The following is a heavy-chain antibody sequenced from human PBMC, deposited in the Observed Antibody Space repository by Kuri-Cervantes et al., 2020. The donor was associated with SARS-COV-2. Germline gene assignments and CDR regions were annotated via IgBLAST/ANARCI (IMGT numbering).Heavy chain of an antibody. Sequence: ESLKISCTVSGGSISSGSYYWSWIRQPPGKGLEWIGEINHSGSTNYNPSLKSRVTISVDTSKNQFSLKLSSVTAADTAVYYCARGRSFVGNWGQGTLVTVSS. CDR1: GGSISSGSYY. CDR2: INHSGST. V-gene: IGHV4-39*07. D-gene: IGHD3-16*01. CDR3: ARGRSFVGN. J-gene: IGHJ4*02.